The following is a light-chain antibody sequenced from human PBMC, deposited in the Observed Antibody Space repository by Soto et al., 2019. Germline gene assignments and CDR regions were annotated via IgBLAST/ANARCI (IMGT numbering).Light chain of an antibody. J-gene: IGKJ5*01. CDR2: GAS. CDR1: QGISSF. CDR3: QKYSSGIT. V-gene: IGKV1-27*01. Sequence: DIQMTQSPSSLSASVGDRVTITCRESQGISSFVAWYQQKPGKVPRLLISGASTLQSGVPSRFSGSGSGPEFTLTITSLQPEDVATYYRQKYSSGITFGKVTLLAIK.